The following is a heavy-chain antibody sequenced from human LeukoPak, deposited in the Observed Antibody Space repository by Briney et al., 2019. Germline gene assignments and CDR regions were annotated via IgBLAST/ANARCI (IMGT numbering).Heavy chain of an antibody. CDR1: GFTFSSYA. Sequence: GGSLRLSCAASGFTFSSYAMSWVRQAPGKGLEWVSAISGSGGSTYYADSVKGRFTISRDNSKNTLYLQVNSLRAEDTAVYYCAKDKGQLMYYFDYWGQGTLVTVSS. D-gene: IGHD5-18*01. V-gene: IGHV3-23*01. J-gene: IGHJ4*02. CDR2: ISGSGGST. CDR3: AKDKGQLMYYFDY.